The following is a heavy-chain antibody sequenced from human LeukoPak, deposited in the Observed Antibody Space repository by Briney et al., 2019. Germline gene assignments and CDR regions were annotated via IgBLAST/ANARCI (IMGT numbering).Heavy chain of an antibody. CDR3: ARDSHDYVPPDY. D-gene: IGHD3-16*01. Sequence: GGSLRLSCAASGFTFSSYWMSWVRQAPGKGLEWVANIKKDGTEKKYVDSVKGRFTISRDNSKNTLYLQMNSLRAEDTAVYYCARDSHDYVPPDYWGQGTLVTVSS. CDR2: IKKDGTEK. J-gene: IGHJ4*02. V-gene: IGHV3-7*01. CDR1: GFTFSSYW.